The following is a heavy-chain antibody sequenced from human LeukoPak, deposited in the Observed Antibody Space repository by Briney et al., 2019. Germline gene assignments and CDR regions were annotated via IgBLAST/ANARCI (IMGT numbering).Heavy chain of an antibody. CDR1: GFTFSGFA. V-gene: IGHV3-23*01. CDR2: ISGSGDNT. D-gene: IGHD1-26*01. CDR3: AKMKGHPLPKYYIDV. J-gene: IGHJ6*01. Sequence: GGSLILSCAASGFTFSGFAMSWVRRTPGKGLGWVSGISGSGDNTLYADSVKGRFTISRDNSKNTLYLEMNSLRAEDTAIYYCAKMKGHPLPKYYIDVWGQGTTVAVSS.